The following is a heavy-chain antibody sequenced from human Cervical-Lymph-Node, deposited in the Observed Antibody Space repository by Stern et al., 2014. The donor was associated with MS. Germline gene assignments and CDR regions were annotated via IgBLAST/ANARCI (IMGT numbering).Heavy chain of an antibody. Sequence: VHLVESGAEARMPGASVKVTCKASGYRFTTYDINWVRQAPGHGLEWMGWVNPDSGTTGYAPKFQGSLTLTTTTSLKTTSMELRSLSPDDTAVYYCARGRRGAFDVWGQGTTVTVSS. V-gene: IGHV1-8*01. J-gene: IGHJ3*01. CDR3: ARGRRGAFDV. CDR1: GYRFTTYD. CDR2: VNPDSGTT. D-gene: IGHD3-16*01.